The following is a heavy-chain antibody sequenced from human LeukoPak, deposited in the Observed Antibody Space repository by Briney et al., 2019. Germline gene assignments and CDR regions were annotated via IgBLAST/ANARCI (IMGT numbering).Heavy chain of an antibody. D-gene: IGHD6-13*01. J-gene: IGHJ4*02. Sequence: SQTLSLTCAMSGDSFSSNTTAWNWIGQSPSRGLEWLGRTYYSYKWYYEYAISVRSRITINPDTSKNQFSLQLNSVTPEYTAVYYCTKGYSMSYWGLGTLVTVSS. CDR2: TYYSYKWYY. CDR3: TKGYSMSY. V-gene: IGHV6-1*01. CDR1: GDSFSSNTTA.